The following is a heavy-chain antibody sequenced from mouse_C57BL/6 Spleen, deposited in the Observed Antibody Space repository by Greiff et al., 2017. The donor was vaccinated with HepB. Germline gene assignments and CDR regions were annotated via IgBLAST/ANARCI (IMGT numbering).Heavy chain of an antibody. CDR3: ARTVDYAMDY. CDR2: ISSGSSTI. D-gene: IGHD1-1*01. Sequence: EVMLVESGGGLVKPGGSLKLSRAASGFTFSDYGMHWVRQAPEKGLEWVAYISSGSSTIYYADTVKGRFTISRDNAKNTLFLQMTSLRSEDTAMYYCARTVDYAMDYWGQGTSVTVSS. J-gene: IGHJ4*01. V-gene: IGHV5-17*01. CDR1: GFTFSDYG.